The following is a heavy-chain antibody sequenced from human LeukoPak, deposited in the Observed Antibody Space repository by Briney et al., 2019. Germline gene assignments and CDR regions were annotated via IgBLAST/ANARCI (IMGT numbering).Heavy chain of an antibody. CDR3: AHTYYYDSSGYYDNDAFNI. CDR1: GGSISTYY. CDR2: IYYDGST. Sequence: SQTLSLTCTVSGGSISTYYWTWIRQPPGKGLEWIGYIYYDGSTNYNPSLKRRVTISVDTSKKQFSLKLSSVTAADTAVYYCAHTYYYDSSGYYDNDAFNIWGQGTMVTVSS. J-gene: IGHJ3*02. D-gene: IGHD3-22*01. V-gene: IGHV4-59*01.